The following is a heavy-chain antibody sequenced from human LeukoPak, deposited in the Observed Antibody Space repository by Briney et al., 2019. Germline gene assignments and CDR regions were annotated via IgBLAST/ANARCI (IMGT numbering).Heavy chain of an antibody. CDR2: IYYSGST. Sequence: PSETLSLTCTVSGASISSYYWSWIRLPPGKGLEWIGYIYYSGSTNYNPSLKSRVTISVDTSKNQFSLRLSSVTAADTAVYYCARHRYYYDSSGYYYQPWGQGTLVTVSS. V-gene: IGHV4-59*01. J-gene: IGHJ5*02. CDR1: GASISSYY. D-gene: IGHD3-22*01. CDR3: ARHRYYYDSSGYYYQP.